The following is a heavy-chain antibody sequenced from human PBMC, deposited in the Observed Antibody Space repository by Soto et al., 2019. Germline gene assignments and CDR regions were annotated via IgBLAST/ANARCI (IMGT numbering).Heavy chain of an antibody. CDR3: ARQSIAARPGTGYYYGTDV. J-gene: IGHJ6*02. D-gene: IGHD6-6*01. Sequence: GESLKISCKGSGYSFTSYWIGWVRQMPGKGLEWMGIIYPGDSDTRYSPSLQGQVTISADKSISTAYLQWSSLKASDTAMYYCARQSIAARPGTGYYYGTDVWGQGTTVTVSS. CDR1: GYSFTSYW. V-gene: IGHV5-51*01. CDR2: IYPGDSDT.